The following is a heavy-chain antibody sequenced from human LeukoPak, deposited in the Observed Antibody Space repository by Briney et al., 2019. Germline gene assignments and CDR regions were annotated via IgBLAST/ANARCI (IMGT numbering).Heavy chain of an antibody. CDR1: GDSISSGGYY. J-gene: IGHJ4*02. D-gene: IGHD6-13*01. CDR3: ARDSSSWTLDY. CDR2: IYYSGST. Sequence: PSETLSLTCTVSGDSISSGGYYWSWIRQHPGKGLEWIGYIYYSGSTYYNPSLKSRVTISVDTSKNQFSLKLSSVTAADTAVYYCARDSSSWTLDYWGQGTLVTVSS. V-gene: IGHV4-31*03.